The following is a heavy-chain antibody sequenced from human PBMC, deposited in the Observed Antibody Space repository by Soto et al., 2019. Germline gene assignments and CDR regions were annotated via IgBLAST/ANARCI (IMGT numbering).Heavy chain of an antibody. D-gene: IGHD4-4*01. CDR1: GGSFSGYY. J-gene: IGHJ4*02. CDR2: INHSGST. CDR3: ARGRMTTVIKYFDY. Sequence: SETLSLTCAVYGGSFSGYYWSWIRQPPGKGLEWIGEINHSGSTNYNPSLKSRVTISVDTSKNQFSLKLSSVTAADTAVYYCARGRMTTVIKYFDYWGQGTLVTVSS. V-gene: IGHV4-34*01.